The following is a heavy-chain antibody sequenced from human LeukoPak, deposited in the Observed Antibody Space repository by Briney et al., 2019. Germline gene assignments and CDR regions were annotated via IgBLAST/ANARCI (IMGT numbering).Heavy chain of an antibody. CDR1: GYSISSGYY. J-gene: IGHJ4*02. D-gene: IGHD3/OR15-3a*01. Sequence: SETLSLTCTVSGYSISSGYYWGWIRQPPGKGLEWIGSIYHSGSTYYNPSLKSRVTISVDTSKNQFSLRLTSVTAADTAVHYCARQTGSGLFILPGGQGTLVTVSS. CDR3: ARQTGSGLFILP. CDR2: IYHSGST. V-gene: IGHV4-38-2*02.